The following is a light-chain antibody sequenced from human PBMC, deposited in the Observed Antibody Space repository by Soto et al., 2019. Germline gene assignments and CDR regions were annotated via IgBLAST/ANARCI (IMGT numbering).Light chain of an antibody. V-gene: IGKV2-30*01. Sequence: VVMTQSPMSLPVTLGQPASISCTSSHSLVYRDGNTYLNWFHQRPGQPPRRLIYKVSTRDSGVPDRFSGSGSASDFTLTISRVASEDVGLYYCMQGSHWPYTFGQGTKLEIK. CDR3: MQGSHWPYT. CDR2: KVS. J-gene: IGKJ2*01. CDR1: HSLVYRDGNTY.